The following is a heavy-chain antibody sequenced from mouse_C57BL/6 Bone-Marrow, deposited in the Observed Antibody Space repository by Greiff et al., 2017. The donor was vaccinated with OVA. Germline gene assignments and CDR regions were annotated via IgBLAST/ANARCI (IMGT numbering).Heavy chain of an antibody. D-gene: IGHD1-1*01. Sequence: EVQLVEPGGGLVKPGGSLKLSCAASGFTFSDYGMHWVRQAPEKGLEWVAYISSGSSTIYYADTVKGRFTISRDNAKNTLFLQMTSLASEDTAMYYCARRDYYGRNFDVWGTGTTVTVSS. CDR1: GFTFSDYG. CDR3: ARRDYYGRNFDV. CDR2: ISSGSSTI. V-gene: IGHV5-17*01. J-gene: IGHJ1*03.